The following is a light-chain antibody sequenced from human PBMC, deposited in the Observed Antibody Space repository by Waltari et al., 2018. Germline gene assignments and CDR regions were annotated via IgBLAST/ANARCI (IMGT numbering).Light chain of an antibody. CDR3: LLSFYDIRA. V-gene: IGLV7-46*01. CDR1: TGAVTSTHH. J-gene: IGLJ3*02. CDR2: DTD. Sequence: QAEVTQEPSLTVSPGGTVTLTCGSSTGAVTSTHHPYWFLQKPGQVPRPLLYDTDHKHPWTPARFSGSLLGGKAALTLSGAQPEDEAVYYCLLSFYDIRAFGGGTKLTVL.